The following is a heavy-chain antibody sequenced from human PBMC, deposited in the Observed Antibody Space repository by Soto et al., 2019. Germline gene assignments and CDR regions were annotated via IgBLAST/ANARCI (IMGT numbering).Heavy chain of an antibody. CDR3: ARGQEGVVATH. J-gene: IGHJ4*02. V-gene: IGHV4-34*01. D-gene: IGHD2-15*01. CDR1: GGSLSGYY. CDR2: IKDGGLT. Sequence: QVQLQQWGAGLLKPSETLSLTCVVYGGSLSGYYWSWIRQPPGKGLEWIGEIKDGGLTNYSPSLKSRATISVDTPKSQLSPKLQSVTAADTAVYYCARGQEGVVATHWDQGTLVTVSS.